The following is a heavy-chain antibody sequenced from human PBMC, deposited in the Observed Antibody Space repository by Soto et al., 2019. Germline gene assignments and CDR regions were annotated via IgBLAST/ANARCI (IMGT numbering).Heavy chain of an antibody. CDR2: IRAYNGNT. J-gene: IGHJ4*02. D-gene: IGHD1-26*01. CDR3: ARESKKWADC. CDR1: GYSFSSYT. Sequence: QVQLVQSGGEVKKPGASVTVSCKASGYSFSSYTINWVRQAPGQGLEWLGWIRAYNGNTKYVEKLQGRVTMTTGTSTSTAYTELRNLRSDDTAVYYCARESKKWADCWGPGTLVTVSS. V-gene: IGHV1-18*04.